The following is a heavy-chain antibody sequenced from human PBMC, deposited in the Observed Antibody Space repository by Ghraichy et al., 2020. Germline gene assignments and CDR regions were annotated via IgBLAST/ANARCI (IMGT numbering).Heavy chain of an antibody. CDR3: AKEAPPSQLGYSSGGRCIGYYY. Sequence: GGSLRLSCAASGFTFSSYAMSWVRQAPGKGLEWVSAISGSGGSTYYADSVKGRFTISRDNSKNTLYLQMNSLRAEDTAVYYCAKEAPPSQLGYSSGGRCIGYYYWGQGTLVTVSS. J-gene: IGHJ4*02. V-gene: IGHV3-23*01. CDR2: ISGSGGST. CDR1: GFTFSSYA. D-gene: IGHD2-15*01.